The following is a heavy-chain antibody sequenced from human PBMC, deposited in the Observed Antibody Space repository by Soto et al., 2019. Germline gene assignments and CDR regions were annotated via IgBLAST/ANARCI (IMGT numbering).Heavy chain of an antibody. V-gene: IGHV1-69*06. J-gene: IGHJ6*02. CDR3: ARHSTSGYYTGYYYYGMDV. Sequence: SVKVSCKASGGTFSMYAISWVRQAPVQWLEWMGGIIPIFGTANYAQKFQGRVTITADKSTSTAYMELSSLRSEDTAVYYCARHSTSGYYTGYYYYGMDVWGQGTTVTVSS. CDR2: IIPIFGTA. D-gene: IGHD3-3*01. CDR1: GGTFSMYA.